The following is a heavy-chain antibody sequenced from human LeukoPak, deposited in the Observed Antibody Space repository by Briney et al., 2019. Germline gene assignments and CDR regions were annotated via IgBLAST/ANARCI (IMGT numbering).Heavy chain of an antibody. CDR1: GYTFTSYG. V-gene: IGHV1-18*01. D-gene: IGHD3-3*01. J-gene: IGHJ5*02. Sequence: ASVKVSCKASGYTFTSYGISWVRQAPGQGLEGMGWISAYNGNTNYAQKLQGRVTMTTDTSTSTAYMELRRLRSDDTAVYYCARVGEKYDFWRGYYLGGNWFDPWGQGTLVTVSS. CDR2: ISAYNGNT. CDR3: ARVGEKYDFWRGYYLGGNWFDP.